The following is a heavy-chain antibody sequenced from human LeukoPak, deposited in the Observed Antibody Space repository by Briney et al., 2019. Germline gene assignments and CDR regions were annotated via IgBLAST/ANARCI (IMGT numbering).Heavy chain of an antibody. CDR3: ARKVTKGWLDVFDAFDI. J-gene: IGHJ3*02. D-gene: IGHD6-19*01. Sequence: GGSLRLSCAASGFTFSSYWMHWVRQAPGKGLVWVSRINSDGSSTSYADSVKGRFTISRDNAKNTLYLQMNSLRAEDTAVYYCARKVTKGWLDVFDAFDIWGQGTMVTVSS. CDR2: INSDGSST. V-gene: IGHV3-74*01. CDR1: GFTFSSYW.